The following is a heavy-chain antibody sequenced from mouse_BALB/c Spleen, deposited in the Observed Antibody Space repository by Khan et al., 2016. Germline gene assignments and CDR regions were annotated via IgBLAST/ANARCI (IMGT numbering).Heavy chain of an antibody. D-gene: IGHD2-2*01. CDR3: AMWLRQGNWFAY. Sequence: EVQLQESGPGLVKPSQSLSLTCTVTGYSITSDYAWNWIRQFPGNKLEWMGYISYSGSTSYNPSIKSRISITRDTSKNPFFLQLNSVTTEDTATYYCAMWLRQGNWFAYWGQGTLVTVSA. CDR2: ISYSGST. CDR1: GYSITSDYA. J-gene: IGHJ3*01. V-gene: IGHV3-2*02.